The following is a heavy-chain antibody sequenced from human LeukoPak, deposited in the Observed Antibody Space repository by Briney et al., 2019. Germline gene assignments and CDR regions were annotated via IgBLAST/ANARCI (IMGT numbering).Heavy chain of an antibody. CDR1: GFTFSSHA. D-gene: IGHD3-10*01. CDR2: ISSNGGST. CDR3: ARDGNPSTLLWFGELFFDY. J-gene: IGHJ4*02. Sequence: GGSLRLSCAASGFTFSSHAMHWVRQAPGKGLEYVSAISSNGGSTYYANSVKGRFTISRDNSKNTLYLQMGSLRAEDMAVYYCARDGNPSTLLWFGELFFDYWGQGTLVTVSS. V-gene: IGHV3-64*01.